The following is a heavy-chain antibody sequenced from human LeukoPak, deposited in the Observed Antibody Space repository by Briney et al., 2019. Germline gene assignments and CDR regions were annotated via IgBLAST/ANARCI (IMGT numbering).Heavy chain of an antibody. V-gene: IGHV3-7*01. CDR3: ARDRWTDY. Sequence: GGSLRLSCAASGFTFSDSWITWVRQAPGKGLEWVANIDQDGSEEYYVDSVKGRFTISRDNAKNSVYLQMNSLRAEDTAVYYCARDRWTDYWGQGTLVTVSS. D-gene: IGHD1-1*01. J-gene: IGHJ4*02. CDR2: IDQDGSEE. CDR1: GFTFSDSW.